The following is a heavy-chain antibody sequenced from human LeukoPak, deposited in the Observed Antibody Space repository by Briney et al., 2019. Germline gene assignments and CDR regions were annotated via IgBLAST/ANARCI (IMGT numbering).Heavy chain of an antibody. V-gene: IGHV1-69*05. J-gene: IGHJ4*02. CDR2: IIPIFGTA. CDR1: GGTFSSYA. CDR3: ARGKPQAN. Sequence: SVKVSCKASGGTFSSYAISWVRQAPGQGLEWMGGIIPIFGTANYAQKLQGRVTITTDTSTSTAYMELRSLRSDDTAMYYCARGKPQANWGQGTLVTVSS.